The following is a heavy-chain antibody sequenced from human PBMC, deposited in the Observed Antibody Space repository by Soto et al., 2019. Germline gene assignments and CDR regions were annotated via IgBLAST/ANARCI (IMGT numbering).Heavy chain of an antibody. D-gene: IGHD2-2*01. CDR2: FIPRSAAA. Sequence: PVKVSCKASGGAFTSYAVSWVRQPPGQGLECMGDFIPRSAAASYAQNFQGRVTITADESTSTAYMELSSLRPDDAALYYCARTMHAQDVTCKSYNCHRIYKDWGQGPPGTVSS. J-gene: IGHJ4*02. CDR1: GGAFTSYA. V-gene: IGHV1-69*13. CDR3: ARTMHAQDVTCKSYNCHRIYKD.